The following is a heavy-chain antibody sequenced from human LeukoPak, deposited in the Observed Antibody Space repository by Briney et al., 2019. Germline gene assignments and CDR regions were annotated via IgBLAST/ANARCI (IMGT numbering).Heavy chain of an antibody. CDR1: GASVSSGSYY. CDR3: ARALQDSGYDYYFDY. J-gene: IGHJ4*02. Sequence: SETLSLTCTVSGASVSSGSYYWSWIRQPPGKGLEWIGYMYYSGTSNYNPSLKSRVTISVDTSKNQFSLKLSSLTAADTAVYYCARALQDSGYDYYFDYWGQGTLVTVSS. CDR2: MYYSGTS. D-gene: IGHD5-12*01. V-gene: IGHV4-61*01.